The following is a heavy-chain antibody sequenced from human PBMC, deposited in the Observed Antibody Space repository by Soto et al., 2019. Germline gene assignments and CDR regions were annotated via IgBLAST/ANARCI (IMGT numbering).Heavy chain of an antibody. V-gene: IGHV3-30*18. CDR1: GFTFSNYG. CDR2: VGNDEKTK. Sequence: GGSLRLSCAASGFTFSNYGIHWVRQAPGKGMEWVAVVGNDEKTKVYADSVKGRFTISRDNSKNTLYLQMDSLRDDDTAIYYCAKEFREVSGPWYFDLRSSGTLVTVSS. J-gene: IGHJ2*01. CDR3: AKEFREVSGPWYFDL.